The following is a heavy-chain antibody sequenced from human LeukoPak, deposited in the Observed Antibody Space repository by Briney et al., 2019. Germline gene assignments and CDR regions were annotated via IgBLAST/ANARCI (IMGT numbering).Heavy chain of an antibody. CDR1: GYTFTGYY. CDR3: ARSPDILTGENFDY. CDR2: INPNSGGT. D-gene: IGHD3-9*01. Sequence: ASVKVSCKASGYTFTGYYMHWVRQAPGQGLEWMGWINPNSGGTNYAQKFYARVTMTRDTSISTAYMELSRLRSDDTAVFYCARSPDILTGENFDYWGQGTLVTVSS. V-gene: IGHV1-2*02. J-gene: IGHJ4*02.